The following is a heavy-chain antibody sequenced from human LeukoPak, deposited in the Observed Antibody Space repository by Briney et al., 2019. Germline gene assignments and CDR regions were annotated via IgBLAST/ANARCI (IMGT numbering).Heavy chain of an antibody. CDR3: ARGPDGYNSHFDY. J-gene: IGHJ4*02. Sequence: GRSLRLSCVASGFTFSDYAMHWVRQAPGKGLEWVAVIYYDGSKKYYADSVEDRFTISRDNSKNTLYLRMKSLRVEDTAVYYCARGPDGYNSHFDYWGQGTLVTVSS. CDR1: GFTFSDYA. V-gene: IGHV3-30-3*01. CDR2: IYYDGSKK. D-gene: IGHD5-24*01.